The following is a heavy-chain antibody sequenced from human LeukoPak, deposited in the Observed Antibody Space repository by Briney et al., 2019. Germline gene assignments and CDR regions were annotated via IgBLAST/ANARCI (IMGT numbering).Heavy chain of an antibody. D-gene: IGHD6-19*01. Sequence: GGSLRLSCAASGFTFSKYAMTWVRQAPGKGLEWVSAISGNGGTTYYADSVKGRFTISRDNSKNTLYLQMSSLRAEDTAVYYCAKESGQWLVPADAFTVWGQGTMVTVSS. V-gene: IGHV3-23*01. CDR1: GFTFSKYA. CDR2: ISGNGGTT. CDR3: AKESGQWLVPADAFTV. J-gene: IGHJ3*01.